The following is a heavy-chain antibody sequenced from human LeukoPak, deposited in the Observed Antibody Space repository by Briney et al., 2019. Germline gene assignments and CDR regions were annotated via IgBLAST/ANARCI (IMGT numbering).Heavy chain of an antibody. Sequence: SETLSLTCTVSGGSISSSSYYWGWIRQPPGKGLEWIGSIYYSGSTYYNPSLKSRVTISVDTSKNQFTLKLSSVTAADTAVYYCASPYGSGKVDYWGQGTLVTVSS. J-gene: IGHJ4*02. CDR3: ASPYGSGKVDY. CDR1: GGSISSSSYY. D-gene: IGHD3-10*01. V-gene: IGHV4-39*01. CDR2: IYYSGST.